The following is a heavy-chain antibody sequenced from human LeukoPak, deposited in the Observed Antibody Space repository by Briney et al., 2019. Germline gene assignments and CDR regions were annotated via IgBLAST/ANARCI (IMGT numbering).Heavy chain of an antibody. D-gene: IGHD3-3*01. CDR2: INSDGSST. CDR3: ARDRGGKDYYDFWSGYYTFDY. V-gene: IGHV3-74*01. CDR1: GFTFSSYW. Sequence: GGSLRLSCAASGFTFSSYWMHWVRHAPGKGLVWVSRINSDGSSTSYADSVKGRFTISRDNAKNTLYLQMNSLRAEDTAVYYCARDRGGKDYYDFWSGYYTFDYWGQGTLVTVSS. J-gene: IGHJ4*02.